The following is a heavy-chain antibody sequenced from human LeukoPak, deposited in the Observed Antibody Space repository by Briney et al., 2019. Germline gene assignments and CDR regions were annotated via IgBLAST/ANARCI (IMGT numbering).Heavy chain of an antibody. Sequence: ASVNVSCKPSGYTFTGYYMHGVRRAPGQRLEWIGGINPNTGCTNYAQKFQGRVTMTRDTSISTAYMELSRLRSDDTAVYYCARDINYYFDYWGRGTLVTVSS. J-gene: IGHJ4*02. CDR2: INPNTGCT. D-gene: IGHD1-1*01. CDR3: ARDINYYFDY. CDR1: GYTFTGYY. V-gene: IGHV1-2*02.